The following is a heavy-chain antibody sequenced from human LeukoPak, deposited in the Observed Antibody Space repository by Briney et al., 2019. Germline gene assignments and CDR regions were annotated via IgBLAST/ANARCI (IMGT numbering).Heavy chain of an antibody. J-gene: IGHJ4*02. D-gene: IGHD3-22*01. Sequence: GGSLRLSCAASGFTFSSYAMHWVRQAPGKGLEWVAVVWYDGTKTYSPDFVKGRITISRDDSKNTLYLQMNSLRAEDTAVYHCARGVDYYDSSGTIDYWGQGTLVTVSS. V-gene: IGHV3-33*01. CDR2: VWYDGTKT. CDR3: ARGVDYYDSSGTIDY. CDR1: GFTFSSYA.